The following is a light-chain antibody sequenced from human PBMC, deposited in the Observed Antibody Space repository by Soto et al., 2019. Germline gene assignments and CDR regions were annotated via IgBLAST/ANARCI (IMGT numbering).Light chain of an antibody. J-gene: IGLJ1*01. CDR1: SIDVGGYNY. Sequence: QSVLTQPPSASGSPGQSVTISCTGTSIDVGGYNYVSWYQQHPGKAPKLMIYEVNKRPSGVPDRFSASKSGNTASLTVSGLQAVYEADYYCSSYAGSNILFGTGTKVTVL. V-gene: IGLV2-8*01. CDR3: SSYAGSNIL. CDR2: EVN.